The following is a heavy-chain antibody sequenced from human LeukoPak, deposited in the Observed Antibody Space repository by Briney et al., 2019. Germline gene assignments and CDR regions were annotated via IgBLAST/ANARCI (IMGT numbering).Heavy chain of an antibody. CDR3: AAGPYYYYGMDV. CDR1: GFTLSSNY. CDR2: VYSGGST. J-gene: IGHJ6*02. D-gene: IGHD1-1*01. V-gene: IGHV3-66*01. Sequence: GGSLRLSCAASGFTLSSNYMRWVRQAPGKGLERVSVVYSGGSTYYADSVKGRFTISRDNSKNTPYLQMNSLRAEGTAVYYCAAGPYYYYGMDVWGQGTTVTVSS.